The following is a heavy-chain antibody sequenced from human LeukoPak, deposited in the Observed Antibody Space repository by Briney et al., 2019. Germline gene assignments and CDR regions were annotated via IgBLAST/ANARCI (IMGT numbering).Heavy chain of an antibody. D-gene: IGHD6-13*01. J-gene: IGHJ4*02. V-gene: IGHV4-39*07. CDR1: GGSISSSGYY. CDR3: ASQAYSTTWAADVTVFDY. CDR2: FYYSGIT. Sequence: SETLSLTCTVSGGSISSSGYYWGWIRQPPGKGLEWIGSFYYSGITYYNPSLKSRVTISVDTSKNQFSLKLSSLTAADTAVYYCASQAYSTTWAADVTVFDYWGRGALVTVSS.